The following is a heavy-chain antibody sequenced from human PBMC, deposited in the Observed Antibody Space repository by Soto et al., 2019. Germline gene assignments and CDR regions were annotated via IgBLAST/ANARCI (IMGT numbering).Heavy chain of an antibody. D-gene: IGHD3-22*01. V-gene: IGHV1-18*04. CDR3: ARGHYYDSSGYSMFFDY. Sequence: EASVKVSCKASGYTFTSYGISWVRQAPGQGLEWMGWISAYNGNTNYAQKLQGRVTMTTDTSTSTAYMELGSLRSDDTAVYYCARGHYYDSSGYSMFFDYWGQGTLVTVSS. CDR2: ISAYNGNT. CDR1: GYTFTSYG. J-gene: IGHJ4*02.